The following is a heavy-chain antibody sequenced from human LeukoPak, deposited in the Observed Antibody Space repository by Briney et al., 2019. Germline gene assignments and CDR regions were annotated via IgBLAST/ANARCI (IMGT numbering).Heavy chain of an antibody. CDR2: ISSSSSYI. V-gene: IGHV3-21*01. CDR1: GFTFSSYS. Sequence: GGSLRLSCAASGFTFSSYSMNWVRQAPGKGLEWVSSISSSSSYIYYADSVKGRFTISRDNAKNSLYLQMNSLRAEDTAVYYRARKMDSGYDSLDYWGQGTLVTVSS. CDR3: ARKMDSGYDSLDY. J-gene: IGHJ4*02. D-gene: IGHD5-12*01.